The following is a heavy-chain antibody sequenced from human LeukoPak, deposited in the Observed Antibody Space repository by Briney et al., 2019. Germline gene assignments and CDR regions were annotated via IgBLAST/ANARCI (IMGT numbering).Heavy chain of an antibody. V-gene: IGHV3-30-3*01. CDR1: GFTFSSYA. CDR3: ASPFHDYNFWSGATSYFDY. CDR2: ISYDGSNK. J-gene: IGHJ4*02. D-gene: IGHD3-3*01. Sequence: GGSLRLSCAASGFTFSSYAMHWVRQAPGKGLEWVAVISYDGSNKYYADSVKGRFTISRDNSKNTLYLQMNSLRAEDTAVYYCASPFHDYNFWSGATSYFDYWGQGTLVTVSS.